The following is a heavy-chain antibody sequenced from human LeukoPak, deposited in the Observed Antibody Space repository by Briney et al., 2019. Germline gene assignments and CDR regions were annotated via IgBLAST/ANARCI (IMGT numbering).Heavy chain of an antibody. V-gene: IGHV3-66*01. CDR1: GFTVSSNY. Sequence: GGSLRLSCAASGFTVSSNYMSWVRQAPGKGLEWVSVIYSGGSTYYADSVKGRFTISRDNSKNTLYPQMNSLRAEDTAVYYCARDGGDFWSPPGDYGMDVWGQGTTVTVSS. CDR2: IYSGGST. D-gene: IGHD3-3*01. J-gene: IGHJ6*02. CDR3: ARDGGDFWSPPGDYGMDV.